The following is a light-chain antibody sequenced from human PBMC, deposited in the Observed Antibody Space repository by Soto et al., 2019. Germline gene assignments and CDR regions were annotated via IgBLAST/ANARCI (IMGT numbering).Light chain of an antibody. J-gene: IGKJ1*01. CDR2: GAS. CDR1: QSVSSSY. CDR3: QQYVSSPVT. Sequence: TQSPGTLSLSPGERATLSCRASQSVSSSYLAWYQQKPGQAPRLLIYGASSRASGIPDRFSGSGSGTDFTLTISRLEPEDFAVYYCQQYVSSPVTFGQGTKVDIK. V-gene: IGKV3-20*01.